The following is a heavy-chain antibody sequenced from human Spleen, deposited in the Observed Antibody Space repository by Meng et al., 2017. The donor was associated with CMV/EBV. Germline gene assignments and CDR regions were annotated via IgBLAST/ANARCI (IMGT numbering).Heavy chain of an antibody. CDR3: ASEGYSNYRGGGAWVFSQMGYVYYYGMDV. Sequence: ASVKVSCKASGYTFTSYGISWVRQAPGQGLEWMGWISAYNGNTNYAKKLQGRVTMTTDTSTSTAYLELRSLRSDDTAVYSCASEGYSNYRGGGAWVFSQMGYVYYYGMDVWGQGTTVTVSS. J-gene: IGHJ6*02. CDR2: ISAYNGNT. V-gene: IGHV1-18*01. D-gene: IGHD4-11*01. CDR1: GYTFTSYG.